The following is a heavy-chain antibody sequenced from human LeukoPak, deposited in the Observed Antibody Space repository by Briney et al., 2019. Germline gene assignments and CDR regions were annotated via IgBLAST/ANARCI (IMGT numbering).Heavy chain of an antibody. Sequence: GGSLRLSCAASGFTFSNNAMSWVRQAPGKGLEWVSAISGSGGSTYYADSVKGRFTISRDNSKNTLYLQLNSLRAEDTAVYYCANSPMVLFCFDYWGQGTLVTVSS. J-gene: IGHJ4*02. D-gene: IGHD3-10*01. CDR1: GFTFSNNA. CDR3: ANSPMVLFCFDY. V-gene: IGHV3-23*01. CDR2: ISGSGGST.